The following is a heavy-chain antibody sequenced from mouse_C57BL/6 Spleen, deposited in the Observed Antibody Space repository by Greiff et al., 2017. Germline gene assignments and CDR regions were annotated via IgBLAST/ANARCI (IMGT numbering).Heavy chain of an antibody. CDR2: INPNNGGT. CDR3: ARPPPGWLLPHWYFDV. J-gene: IGHJ1*03. D-gene: IGHD2-3*01. CDR1: GYTFTDYY. V-gene: IGHV1-26*01. Sequence: EVQLQQSGPELVKPGASVKISCKASGYTFTDYYMNWVKQSHGKSLEWIGDINPNNGGTSYNQKFKGKATLTVDKSSSTAYMELRSLTSEDSAVYYCARPPPGWLLPHWYFDVWGTGTTVTVSS.